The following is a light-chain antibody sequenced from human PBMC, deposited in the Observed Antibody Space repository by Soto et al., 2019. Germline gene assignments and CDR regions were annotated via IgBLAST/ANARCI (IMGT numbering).Light chain of an antibody. Sequence: QSALTQPASVSGSPGQSITISCTGTSSDVGGYNYVSWYQQHPGKAPKLMIYDVSNRPSGVSNRFSGSKSGNTASLTISGRQAEDEADYGCSSYTGSGLDVFGTGSELTV. CDR3: SSYTGSGLDV. CDR1: SSDVGGYNY. V-gene: IGLV2-14*01. CDR2: DVS. J-gene: IGLJ1*01.